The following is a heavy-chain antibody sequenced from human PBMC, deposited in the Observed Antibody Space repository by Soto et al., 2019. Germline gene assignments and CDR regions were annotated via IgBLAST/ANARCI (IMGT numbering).Heavy chain of an antibody. CDR1: GFTFSSYA. V-gene: IGHV3-30-3*01. Sequence: GGSLRLSCAASGFTFSSYAMHWVRQAPGKGLEWVAVISYDGSNKYYADSVKGRFTISRDNSKNTLYLQMNSLRAEDTAVYYCARDPKDSSSWYNVRYYFDYWGQGTLVTVSS. D-gene: IGHD6-13*01. J-gene: IGHJ4*02. CDR3: ARDPKDSSSWYNVRYYFDY. CDR2: ISYDGSNK.